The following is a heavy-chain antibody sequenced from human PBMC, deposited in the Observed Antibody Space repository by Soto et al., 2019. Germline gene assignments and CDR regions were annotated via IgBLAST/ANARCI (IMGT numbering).Heavy chain of an antibody. Sequence: SSTXSLTGTVAVCSIYRRWYYLCWIRQPPGRGLEWIGNIDYNGFTYSNPSLKSRVTISRDTSKNQFSLKLTSVTAADTALYYSGKVLVGANGQNESDSWGQGTLVKVYS. CDR3: GKVLVGANGQNESDS. CDR1: VCSIYRRWYY. J-gene: IGHJ4*02. V-gene: IGHV4-39*01. D-gene: IGHD2-15*01. CDR2: IDYNGFT.